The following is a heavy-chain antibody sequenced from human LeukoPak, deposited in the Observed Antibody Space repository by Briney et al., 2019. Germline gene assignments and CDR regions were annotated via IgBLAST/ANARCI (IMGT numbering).Heavy chain of an antibody. J-gene: IGHJ4*02. CDR3: ARHQGWLQWEY. CDR1: GASISDYY. CDR2: IYAAET. Sequence: SETLSLTCNVSGASISDYYWSWIRHSAGKGLEWIGRIYAAETDFNPSLKSRLTMSIDTSKNQFSLKLRSVTAADTAVYYCARHQGWLQWEYWGQGTLVTVSS. V-gene: IGHV4-4*07. D-gene: IGHD5-24*01.